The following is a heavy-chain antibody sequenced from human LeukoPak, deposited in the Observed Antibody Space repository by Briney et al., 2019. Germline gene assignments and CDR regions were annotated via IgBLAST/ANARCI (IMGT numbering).Heavy chain of an antibody. D-gene: IGHD2-15*01. J-gene: IGHJ6*03. V-gene: IGHV1-8*01. CDR1: GYTFTSYD. CDR2: MNPNSGNT. Sequence: GASVKVSCKASGYTFTSYDINWVRQATAQGLEWMGWMNPNSGNTGYAQKFQGRVTMTRNTSISTAYMELSSLRSEDTAVYYCARGVRGGVVYYYYYMDVWGKGTTVTVSS. CDR3: ARGVRGGVVYYYYYMDV.